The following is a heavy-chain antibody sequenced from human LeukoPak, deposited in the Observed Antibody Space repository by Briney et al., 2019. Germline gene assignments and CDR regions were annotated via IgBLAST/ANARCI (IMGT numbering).Heavy chain of an antibody. J-gene: IGHJ3*02. CDR2: IFYSGST. V-gene: IGHV4-59*01. CDR1: GGSISSYY. Sequence: SETLSLTCTVSGGSISSYYWSWIRQPPGKGLEWIGYIFYSGSTNYNPSLKSRVTISVDTSKNQFSLRFSSVTAADTAEYYCAREVYGSGSSLAFVIWGQGAMVTVSS. CDR3: AREVYGSGSSLAFVI. D-gene: IGHD3-10*01.